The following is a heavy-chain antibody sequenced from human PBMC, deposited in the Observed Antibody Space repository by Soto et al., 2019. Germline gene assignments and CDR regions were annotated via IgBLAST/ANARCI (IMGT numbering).Heavy chain of an antibody. Sequence: QLQLQESGSGLVKPSQTLSLTCAVSGGSISSGGYSWSWIRQPPGKGLEWIGYIYHSGSTYYNPSLKSRVTISVDRSKNQFSLKLSSVTAADTAVYYCARGLWFGELFDGMYVWGQGTTVTVSS. CDR1: GGSISSGGYS. CDR3: ARGLWFGELFDGMYV. D-gene: IGHD3-10*01. J-gene: IGHJ6*02. V-gene: IGHV4-30-2*01. CDR2: IYHSGST.